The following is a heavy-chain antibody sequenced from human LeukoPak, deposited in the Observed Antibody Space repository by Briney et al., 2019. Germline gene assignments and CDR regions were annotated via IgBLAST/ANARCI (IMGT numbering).Heavy chain of an antibody. D-gene: IGHD4-23*01. CDR1: GGIFYRYA. CDR2: IIPPLGTA. Sequence: ASVKVSCKASGGIFYRYAITWVRQAPGQGLEWMGGIIPPLGTANYAQKFQGRVTITTDESTNTAYMEVTSLRSEDAAVYYCATYGSNVAEYFQYWGQGTLVAVSS. V-gene: IGHV1-69*05. CDR3: ATYGSNVAEYFQY. J-gene: IGHJ1*01.